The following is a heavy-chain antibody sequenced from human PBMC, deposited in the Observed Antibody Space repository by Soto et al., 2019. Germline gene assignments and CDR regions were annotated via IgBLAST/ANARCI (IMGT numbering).Heavy chain of an antibody. CDR1: GGSISGSY. CDR2: VYYTGST. D-gene: IGHD2-2*01. V-gene: IGHV4-59*12. CDR3: ARGRVVVPAAVMFNCLDP. Sequence: PSETLSLTCSVSGGSISGSYWSWIRQSPGKGLEWLGYVYYTGSTNYSPSLRSRVTISVDRSRTQFSLKMSSVTAADTAVYYCARGRVVVPAAVMFNCLDPWGQGALVTVSS. J-gene: IGHJ5*02.